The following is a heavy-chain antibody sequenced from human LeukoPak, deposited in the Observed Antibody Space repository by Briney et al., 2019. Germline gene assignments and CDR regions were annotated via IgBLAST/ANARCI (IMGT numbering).Heavy chain of an antibody. CDR1: GGSISSNSYY. V-gene: IGHV4-39*01. Sequence: SETLSLTCTVSGGSISSNSYYWGWIRQPPGKGLKWIGSIYYSGSTYYNPSLKSRVTISVDTSKNQFSLKLNSVTAADTAVYYCATSGWYLLPGVYWGQGTLVTVSS. CDR2: IYYSGST. D-gene: IGHD6-19*01. J-gene: IGHJ4*02. CDR3: ATSGWYLLPGVY.